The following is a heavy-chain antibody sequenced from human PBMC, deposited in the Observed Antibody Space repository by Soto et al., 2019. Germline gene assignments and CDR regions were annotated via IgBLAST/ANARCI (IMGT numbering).Heavy chain of an antibody. CDR1: GYTFFTYA. Sequence: QVQLVQSGAEVKKPGASVKVSCKASGYTFFTYAMHGVRQAPGQRLEWMGWINAGNGNTKYSQKFQGRVTITRDTSASTAYMQLRSLRSEDTAVYYCARGPGGPDGPGDYWGQGTLVTVSS. V-gene: IGHV1-3*01. J-gene: IGHJ4*02. D-gene: IGHD2-15*01. CDR2: INAGNGNT. CDR3: ARGPGGPDGPGDY.